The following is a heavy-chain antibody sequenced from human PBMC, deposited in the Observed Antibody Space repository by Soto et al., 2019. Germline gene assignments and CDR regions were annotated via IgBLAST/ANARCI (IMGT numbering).Heavy chain of an antibody. J-gene: IGHJ4*02. V-gene: IGHV4-59*01. Sequence: SETLSLTCTVSGGSISSYYWSWIRQPPGKGLEWIGYIYYSGSTSYNPSLKSRVTISVDTSKNQFSLKLSSVTAADTAVFYCARLPRYSSGVFDFWGQGTLVTLSS. D-gene: IGHD6-19*01. CDR1: GGSISSYY. CDR2: IYYSGST. CDR3: ARLPRYSSGVFDF.